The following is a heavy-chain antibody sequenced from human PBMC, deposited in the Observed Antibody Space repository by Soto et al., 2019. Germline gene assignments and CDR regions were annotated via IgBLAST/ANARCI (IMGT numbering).Heavy chain of an antibody. CDR2: ISSTARNAT. J-gene: IGHJ4*02. Sequence: EVQLVESGGGLVQPGGSLRLSCAASGLTFSDYSMNWLRQAPGKGLEWVSYISSTARNATYYADSVRGRFTISRDNAKNSLYLQMSSLRDEDAAVYYCARRGMTAFDYWGQGILVTVSS. D-gene: IGHD3-16*01. CDR3: ARRGMTAFDY. V-gene: IGHV3-48*02. CDR1: GLTFSDYS.